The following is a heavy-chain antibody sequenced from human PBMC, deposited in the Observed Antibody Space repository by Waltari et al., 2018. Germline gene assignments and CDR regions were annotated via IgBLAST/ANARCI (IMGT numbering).Heavy chain of an antibody. J-gene: IGHJ4*02. Sequence: QLQLQESGPGLVKPSETLSLTCTVSGGSISSSSYYWGWIRQPPGKGLEWIGSIYYSGSTYYNPSLKSRVTISVDTSKNQFSLKLSSVTAADTAVYYCARNMVQGVIAYKGYYFDYWGQGTLVTVSS. CDR1: GGSISSSSYY. D-gene: IGHD3-10*01. CDR3: ARNMVQGVIAYKGYYFDY. V-gene: IGHV4-39*07. CDR2: IYYSGST.